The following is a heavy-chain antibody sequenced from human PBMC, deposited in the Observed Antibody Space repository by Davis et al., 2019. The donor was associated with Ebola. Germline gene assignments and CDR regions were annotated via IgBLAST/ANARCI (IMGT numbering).Heavy chain of an antibody. CDR2: IYYSGST. D-gene: IGHD6-19*01. CDR3: ARSGWNAFDI. J-gene: IGHJ3*02. CDR1: GGSISSYY. Sequence: PSETLSLTCTVSGGSISSYYWSWIRQPPGKGLEWIGYIYYSGSTNYNPSLKSRVTISVDTSKNQFSLKLSSVTAADTAVYYCARSGWNAFDIWGQGTMVTVSS. V-gene: IGHV4-59*01.